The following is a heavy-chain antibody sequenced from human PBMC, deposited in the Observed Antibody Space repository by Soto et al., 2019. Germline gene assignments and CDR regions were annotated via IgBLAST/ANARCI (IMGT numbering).Heavy chain of an antibody. D-gene: IGHD6-13*01. CDR2: INGDGSFT. V-gene: IGHV3-74*01. CDR1: AFTFKNHW. J-gene: IGHJ5*02. CDR3: ARHPERIAQIGWFDP. Sequence: PGGSLRLSCAASAFTFKNHWMHWVRQVPGKGPVWVSRINGDGSFTSYADSVKGRFTISRDNAKNSLYLQMNSPRAEDTAVYYCARHPERIAQIGWFDPWGQGTLVTVSS.